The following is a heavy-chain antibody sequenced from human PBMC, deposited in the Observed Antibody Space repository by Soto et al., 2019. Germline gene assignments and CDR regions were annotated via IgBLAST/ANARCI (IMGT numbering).Heavy chain of an antibody. CDR1: EFSFSTYW. CDR3: ASVSAAQYSYGMDA. D-gene: IGHD2-15*01. V-gene: IGHV3-74*01. CDR2: IDTTGSTT. J-gene: IGHJ6*02. Sequence: VQLVESGGGLVQPGGSLRLSCVASEFSFSTYWMHWVRQAPGKGLMWVARIDTTGSTTTYADSVQGRFTISRDNAKNTMYLQMNSVRDDGTAIYFCASVSAAQYSYGMDAWGQGTKVTVSS.